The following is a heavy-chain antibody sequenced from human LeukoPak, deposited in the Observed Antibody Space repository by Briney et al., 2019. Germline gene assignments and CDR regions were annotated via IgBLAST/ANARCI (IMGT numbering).Heavy chain of an antibody. CDR1: GYSFSNYW. V-gene: IGHV5-51*01. J-gene: IGHJ3*01. CDR2: IHPGDSET. CDR3: ARRCGTASDVFDF. D-gene: IGHD1-26*01. Sequence: GESLKISCQGSGYSFSNYWIGWVRHVPGKGLEWLGIIHPGDSETKYSPSFQGQGQVLISVDKSISTAYLQWSNLKTSDSAIYYCARRCGTASDVFDFWGQGTMVTV.